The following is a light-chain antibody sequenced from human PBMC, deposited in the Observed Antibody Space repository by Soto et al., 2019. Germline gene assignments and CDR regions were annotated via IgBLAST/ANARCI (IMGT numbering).Light chain of an antibody. Sequence: QSVLTQPPSVSGAPGQRVTISCTGSSSNIGNYDVHWYQHLPGTAPKLLIYGDNNRPSGVPDRFSGSKSGTSASLAITRLQAEDEADYYCQSYDISLHNYVFGTGTKVTVL. V-gene: IGLV1-40*01. CDR1: SSNIGNYD. CDR3: QSYDISLHNYV. CDR2: GDN. J-gene: IGLJ1*01.